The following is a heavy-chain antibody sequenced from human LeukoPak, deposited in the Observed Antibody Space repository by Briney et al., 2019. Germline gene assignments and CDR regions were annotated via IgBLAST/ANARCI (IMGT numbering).Heavy chain of an antibody. J-gene: IGHJ5*02. CDR3: ARDSGYSSSWYVGGRFDP. V-gene: IGHV1-46*01. Sequence: ASVKVSCKASGYTFTSYYIFWVRQAPGQGLEWMGIINPSGGSTSYAQKFQGRVTMTRDMSTSTVYMELSSLRSEDTAVYYCARDSGYSSSWYVGGRFDPWGQGTLVTVSS. CDR2: INPSGGST. D-gene: IGHD6-13*01. CDR1: GYTFTSYY.